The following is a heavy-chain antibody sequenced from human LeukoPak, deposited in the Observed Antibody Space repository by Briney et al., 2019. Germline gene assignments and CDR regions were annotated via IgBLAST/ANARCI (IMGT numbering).Heavy chain of an antibody. Sequence: ASVKVSCKASGYTFTSYAMHWVRQAPGQRLEWMGWINAGNGNTKYSQKFQGRVTITRDTSASTAYMELSSLRSEDTAVYYCARPPRGDPPWFAPWGQGPLVTVSS. CDR2: INAGNGNT. CDR1: GYTFTSYA. D-gene: IGHD3-16*01. CDR3: ARPPRGDPPWFAP. J-gene: IGHJ5*02. V-gene: IGHV1-3*01.